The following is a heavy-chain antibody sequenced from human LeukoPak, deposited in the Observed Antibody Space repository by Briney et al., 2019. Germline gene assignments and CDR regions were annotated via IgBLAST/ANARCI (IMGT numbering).Heavy chain of an antibody. CDR1: GFTFSNAW. CDR3: TTALDCSSSRCYYPGYFDY. V-gene: IGHV3-15*01. D-gene: IGHD2-2*01. J-gene: IGHJ4*02. CDR2: IKSKAARGTT. Sequence: GGSLRLSCAASGFTFSNAWMSWVRQAPGKGLEWVGRIKSKAARGTTDYAAPVKGIFPISRDDSKKTLYLQMNSLTTEDTAVYYCTTALDCSSSRCYYPGYFDYWGQRTLVTVSS.